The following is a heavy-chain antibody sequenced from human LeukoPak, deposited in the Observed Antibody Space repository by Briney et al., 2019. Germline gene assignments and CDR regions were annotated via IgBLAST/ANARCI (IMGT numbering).Heavy chain of an antibody. Sequence: SETLSLTCTVSGGSISSYYWSWIRQPAGKGLEWIGRIYTSGSTNYNPSLKSPVTMSVDTSKNHFSLKLSSVTAADTAVYYCARDREGRYSYGNFFDYWGQGTLVTVSS. CDR1: GGSISSYY. V-gene: IGHV4-4*07. D-gene: IGHD5-18*01. CDR3: ARDREGRYSYGNFFDY. J-gene: IGHJ4*02. CDR2: IYTSGST.